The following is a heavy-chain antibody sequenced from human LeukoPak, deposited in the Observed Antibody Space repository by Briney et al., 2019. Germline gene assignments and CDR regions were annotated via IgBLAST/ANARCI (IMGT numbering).Heavy chain of an antibody. Sequence: GGSLRLSCAASGFTFSSYSMNWVRQAPGKGLEWVAYIGSRPTTIYYADSVKGRFTISRDNAKNTLYLQMNSLRAEDTAVYYCLRDIEFGGQGILVTVSS. CDR1: GFTFSSYS. CDR3: LRDIEF. CDR2: IGSRPTTI. D-gene: IGHD2-15*01. V-gene: IGHV3-48*04. J-gene: IGHJ4*02.